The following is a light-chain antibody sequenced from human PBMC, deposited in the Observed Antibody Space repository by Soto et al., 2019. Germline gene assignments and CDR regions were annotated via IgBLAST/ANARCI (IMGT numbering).Light chain of an antibody. CDR1: SSDVGGYNY. Sequence: QSARTQPASVSGSPGQSITISCTGTSSDVGGYNYVSWYQQHPGKAPKLMIYEGNNRPSGVSNRFSGSKSGNTASLTISGLQAEDEADYYCTSYTSSNTPVFGGGTKLTVL. J-gene: IGLJ3*02. CDR3: TSYTSSNTPV. V-gene: IGLV2-14*01. CDR2: EGN.